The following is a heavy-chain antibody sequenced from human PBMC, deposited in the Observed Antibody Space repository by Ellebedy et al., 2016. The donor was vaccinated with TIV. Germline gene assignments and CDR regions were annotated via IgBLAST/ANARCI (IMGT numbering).Heavy chain of an antibody. CDR3: ARDRLVYYGSGSYYNLHYYGMDV. V-gene: IGHV1-46*01. J-gene: IGHJ6*02. CDR2: INPSGGST. D-gene: IGHD3-10*01. Sequence: ASVKVSXXASGYTFTSYYMHWVRQAPGQGLEWMGIINPSGGSTSYAQKFQGRVTMTRDTSTSTVYMELSSLRSEDTAVYYCARDRLVYYGSGSYYNLHYYGMDVWGQGTTVTVSS. CDR1: GYTFTSYY.